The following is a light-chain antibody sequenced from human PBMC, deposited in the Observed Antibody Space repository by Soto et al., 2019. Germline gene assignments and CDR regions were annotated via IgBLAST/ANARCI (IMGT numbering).Light chain of an antibody. CDR1: QSVLYTSRNKNY. J-gene: IGKJ1*01. V-gene: IGKV4-1*01. Sequence: DIVMTQSPDSLAVSLGERATINCKSSQSVLYTSRNKNYLAWYRQKPGQPPKLLIYWASTRESGVPDRFTGSGSGTDFTLTISSLQAEDVAVYYCQQYYSTPWTFGQGTTVEIK. CDR2: WAS. CDR3: QQYYSTPWT.